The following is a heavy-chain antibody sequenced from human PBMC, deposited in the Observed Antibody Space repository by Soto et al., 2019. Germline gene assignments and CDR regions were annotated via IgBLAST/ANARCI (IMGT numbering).Heavy chain of an antibody. Sequence: QVHLVESGGGVVQPGRSLRLSCAASGFSFSSYGMHWVRQAPGKGLEWVAVISYDGNNEVYADSVKGRFTISRDNSKNTLYLQMNCLRAEDTAVYYCARDKNWNYDYYYYGMDFWGQGTTVTVSS. J-gene: IGHJ6*02. CDR2: ISYDGNNE. CDR3: ARDKNWNYDYYYYGMDF. D-gene: IGHD1-7*01. V-gene: IGHV3-30*03. CDR1: GFSFSSYG.